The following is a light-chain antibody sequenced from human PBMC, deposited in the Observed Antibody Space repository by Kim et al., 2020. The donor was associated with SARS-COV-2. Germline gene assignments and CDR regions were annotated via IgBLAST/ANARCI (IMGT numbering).Light chain of an antibody. J-gene: IGKJ1*01. CDR1: QSIGSS. CDR2: LAS. Sequence: EIVMTQSPATLSVSPGERVTLSCRASQSIGSSLAWYQQKPGQAPRLLIYLASTRATDIPVRFSGSGSGTEFTLTISSLQSEDFAFYFCQQYYNWPPWTFGQGTKVDIK. CDR3: QQYYNWPPWT. V-gene: IGKV3-15*01.